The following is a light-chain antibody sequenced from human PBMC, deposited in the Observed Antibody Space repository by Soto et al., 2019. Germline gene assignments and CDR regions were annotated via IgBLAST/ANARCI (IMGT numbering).Light chain of an antibody. CDR2: VNSDGSH. V-gene: IGLV4-69*01. CDR3: QTWATGIRI. Sequence: QPVLTQSPSASASLGASVKLTCTLSSLHSSYPIAWHQQQPEKGPRYLMKVNSDGSHNKGDGIPDRFSGSSSGAERYLTISSLQSEDEADYYCQTWATGIRIFGGGTKLTVL. J-gene: IGLJ2*01. CDR1: SLHSSYP.